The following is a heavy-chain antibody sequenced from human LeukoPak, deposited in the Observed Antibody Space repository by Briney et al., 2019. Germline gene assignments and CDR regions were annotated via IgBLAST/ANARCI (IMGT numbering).Heavy chain of an antibody. V-gene: IGHV3-48*01. Sequence: GGSLRLSCAASGFTFSSYSMNWVRQAPGKGLEWVSYIGSSSSTIYYADSVKGRFTISRDNAKNSLYLQMNSLRAEDTAVYYCARGYSYGPNDAFDIWGQGTMVTISS. CDR2: IGSSSSTI. CDR1: GFTFSSYS. D-gene: IGHD5-18*01. CDR3: ARGYSYGPNDAFDI. J-gene: IGHJ3*02.